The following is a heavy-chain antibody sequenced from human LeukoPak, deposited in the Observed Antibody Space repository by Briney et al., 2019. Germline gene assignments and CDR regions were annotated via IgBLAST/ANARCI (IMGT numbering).Heavy chain of an antibody. V-gene: IGHV4-59*01. CDR3: ASISPRWDGEAGYYSDY. J-gene: IGHJ4*02. CDR1: GGSISSYY. D-gene: IGHD1-26*01. CDR2: IYYSGST. Sequence: SGTLSLTCTVSGGSISSYYWSWIRQPPGKGLEWIGYIYYSGSTNYNPSLKSRVTISVDTSKNQFSLKLSSVTAADTAVYYCASISPRWDGEAGYYSDYWGQGTLVTVSS.